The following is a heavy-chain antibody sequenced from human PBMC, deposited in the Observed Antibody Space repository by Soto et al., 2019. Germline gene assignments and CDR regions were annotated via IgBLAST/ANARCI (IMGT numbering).Heavy chain of an antibody. Sequence: RSCTACVCGCRGSYISWVRQVPWKGVEWVAKLAPRVTKKYYVGYVRGLFTISRDNAKNSLYLHMNSLRAEDTAEYYCARELIVGPAEYFQHWGQGTMVPVSS. J-gene: IGHJ1*01. CDR1: VCGCRGSY. CDR2: LAPRVTKK. CDR3: ARELIVGPAEYFQH. D-gene: IGHD1-26*01. V-gene: IGHV3-7*01.